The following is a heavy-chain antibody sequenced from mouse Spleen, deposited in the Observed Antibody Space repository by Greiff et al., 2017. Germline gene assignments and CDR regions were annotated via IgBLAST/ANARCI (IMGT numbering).Heavy chain of an antibody. CDR2: IDPETGGT. CDR1: GYTFTDYE. V-gene: IGHV1-15*01. CDR3: KRGGYGSSYDY. D-gene: IGHD1-1*01. J-gene: IGHJ2*01. Sequence: QVQLQQSGAELVRPGASVTLSCKASGYTFTDYEMHWVKQTPVHGLEWIGAIDPETGGTAYNQKFKGKAILTADKSSSTAYMELRSLTSEDSAVYYRKRGGYGSSYDYWGQGTTLTVSS.